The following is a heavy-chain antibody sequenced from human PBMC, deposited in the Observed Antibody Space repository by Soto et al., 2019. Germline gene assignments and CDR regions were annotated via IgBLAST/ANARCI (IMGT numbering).Heavy chain of an antibody. J-gene: IGHJ4*02. CDR3: ARRPHCSGGICYYGLDN. CDR2: MNPDSGHA. Sequence: ASVKVSCKASGYTFTNSDINWVRQAPGQGLEWMGWMNPDSGHAAYAQKFQGRVTLTTSTSSSTVYMEMRSLGSEDTAVYFCARRPHCSGGICYYGLDNWGQGTLVTVSS. CDR1: GYTFTNSD. V-gene: IGHV1-8*01. D-gene: IGHD2-15*01.